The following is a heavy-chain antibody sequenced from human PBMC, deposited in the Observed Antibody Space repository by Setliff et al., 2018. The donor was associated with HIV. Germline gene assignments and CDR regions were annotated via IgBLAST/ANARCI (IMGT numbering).Heavy chain of an antibody. Sequence: KTSETLSLTCAVYGGSLNDYYWSWIRLPPGKGLEWIGEINHSGSTNYNPSLKSRVTISVDTSKNQFSLKLSSVTAADTAVYYCARVQRAGSVEGYFDYWGQGTLVTVSS. CDR2: INHSGST. CDR3: ARVQRAGSVEGYFDY. J-gene: IGHJ4*02. D-gene: IGHD3-10*01. CDR1: GGSLNDYY. V-gene: IGHV4-34*01.